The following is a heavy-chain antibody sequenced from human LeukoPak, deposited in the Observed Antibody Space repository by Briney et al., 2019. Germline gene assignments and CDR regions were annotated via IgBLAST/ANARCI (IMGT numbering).Heavy chain of an antibody. J-gene: IGHJ4*02. CDR3: AKEKETGYCSTTSCYGGH. Sequence: VGSLRLSCAPSRFTFSSYGMNWVRQAPGKGLEWVSGISSSGGGTYYAHPAKGRFTISRDNSKNPLYLQMNTLRAEDTAVYYCAKEKETGYCSTTSCYGGHWGQGTLVTVSS. CDR2: ISSSGGGT. CDR1: RFTFSSYG. D-gene: IGHD2-2*01. V-gene: IGHV3-23*01.